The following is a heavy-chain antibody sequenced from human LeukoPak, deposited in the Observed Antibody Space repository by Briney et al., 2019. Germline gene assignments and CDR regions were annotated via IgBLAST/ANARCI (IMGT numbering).Heavy chain of an antibody. D-gene: IGHD3-22*01. Sequence: GGSLGLSCAASGFTFSSYSVSWVRQAPGKGLAWVSYISSTSSTIYYADSVKGRFTISRDNAKNSLYLQMNSLRAEDTAVYYCARLYYYDSTGYYYPWGQGTQVTVSS. CDR3: ARLYYYDSTGYYYP. CDR1: GFTFSSYS. CDR2: ISSTSSTI. V-gene: IGHV3-48*04. J-gene: IGHJ5*02.